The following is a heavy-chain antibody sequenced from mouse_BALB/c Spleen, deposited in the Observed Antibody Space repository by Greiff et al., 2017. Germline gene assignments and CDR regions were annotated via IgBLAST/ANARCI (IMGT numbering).Heavy chain of an antibody. CDR1: GYSITSDYA. CDR3: ARRDDYDGTY. Sequence: EVQLQESGPGLVKPSQSLSLTCTVTGYSITSDYAWNWIRQFPGNKLEWMGYISYSGSTSYNPSLKSRISITRDTSKNQFFLQLNSVTTEDTATYYCARRDDYDGTYWGQGTSVTVSS. J-gene: IGHJ4*01. D-gene: IGHD2-4*01. V-gene: IGHV3-2*02. CDR2: ISYSGST.